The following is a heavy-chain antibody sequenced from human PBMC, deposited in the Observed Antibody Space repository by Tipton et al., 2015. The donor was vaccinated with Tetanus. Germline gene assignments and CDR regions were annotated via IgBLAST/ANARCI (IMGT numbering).Heavy chain of an antibody. Sequence: TLSLTCTVSGGSFSSSNDYWAWIRQPPGKGLEWVGSIYYSGSTSYNPSLKSRVTISVDTSKNQFSLELNSVTAADTAVYYCARGERGALDIWGQGTLVTVSS. J-gene: IGHJ3*02. V-gene: IGHV4-39*01. CDR2: IYYSGST. CDR1: GGSFSSSNDY. CDR3: ARGERGALDI.